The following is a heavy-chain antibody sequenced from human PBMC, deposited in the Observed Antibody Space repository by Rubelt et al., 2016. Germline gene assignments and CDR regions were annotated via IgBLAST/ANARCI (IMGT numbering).Heavy chain of an antibody. CDR3: ARAGVTTADAFDI. Sequence: QVQLVESGGGVVQPGRSLRLSCAASGFTFSSYAMHWVRQAPGKGLEWVAVISYDGSNKYYADSVKGRVTISRDNSKNTRYLQMNSLRAEDTAVYYGARAGVTTADAFDIWGQGTMVTVSS. D-gene: IGHD4-11*01. CDR2: ISYDGSNK. V-gene: IGHV3-30*04. J-gene: IGHJ3*02. CDR1: GFTFSSYA.